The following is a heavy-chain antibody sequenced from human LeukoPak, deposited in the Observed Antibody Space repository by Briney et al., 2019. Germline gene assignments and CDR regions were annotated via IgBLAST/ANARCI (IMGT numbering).Heavy chain of an antibody. CDR1: GDSVSSNSAT. CDR2: TYYRSKWYN. V-gene: IGHV6-1*01. D-gene: IGHD5-18*01. Sequence: SQTLSLTCAISGDSVSSNSATWNWIRQSPSRGLEWMGRTYYRSKWYNDYAVSVKSRITINPDTSKNQFSLQLNSVTPEDTAVYYCTRAGSYGYYWYFDLWGRGTLVTVSS. J-gene: IGHJ2*01. CDR3: TRAGSYGYYWYFDL.